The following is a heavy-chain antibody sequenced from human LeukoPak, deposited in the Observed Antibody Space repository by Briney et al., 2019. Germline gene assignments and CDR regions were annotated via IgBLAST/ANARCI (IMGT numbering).Heavy chain of an antibody. J-gene: IGHJ4*02. CDR1: GYTFTGYY. Sequence: ASVKVSCKASGYTFTGYYMRWVRQAPGQGLEWMGWINPNSGGTNYAQKFQGRVTMTRDTSISTAYMELSRLRSDDTAVYYCARVNFWSGYRWFDYWGQGTLVTVSS. V-gene: IGHV1-2*02. CDR3: ARVNFWSGYRWFDY. D-gene: IGHD3-3*01. CDR2: INPNSGGT.